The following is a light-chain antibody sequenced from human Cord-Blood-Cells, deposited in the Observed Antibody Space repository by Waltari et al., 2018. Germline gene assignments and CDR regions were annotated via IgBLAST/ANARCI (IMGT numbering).Light chain of an antibody. V-gene: IGLV2-23*01. CDR2: EGS. CDR3: CSYAGSSTWG. J-gene: IGLJ2*01. Sequence: QSALTQPASVSGSPGQSITISCTGTSSDVGSYNLVSWYPQHPGKAPQLMFYEGSKRPSGVFNRFSGSKSGNTASPTISGLQAEDEADYYCCSYAGSSTWGFGGGTKLTVL. CDR1: SSDVGSYNL.